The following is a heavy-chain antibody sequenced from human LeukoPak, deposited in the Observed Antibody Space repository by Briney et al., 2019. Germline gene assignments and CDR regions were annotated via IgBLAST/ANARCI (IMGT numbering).Heavy chain of an antibody. Sequence: GGSLRLSCAASGFTFSSYGMHWVRQAPGKGLEWVAVISYDGSNKYYADSVKGRFTISRDNSKNTLYLQMNSLRAEDTAVYYCAKDRGYYYGSGNYSSYFDYWGQGTLVTVSP. CDR1: GFTFSSYG. CDR3: AKDRGYYYGSGNYSSYFDY. J-gene: IGHJ4*02. CDR2: ISYDGSNK. D-gene: IGHD3-10*01. V-gene: IGHV3-30*18.